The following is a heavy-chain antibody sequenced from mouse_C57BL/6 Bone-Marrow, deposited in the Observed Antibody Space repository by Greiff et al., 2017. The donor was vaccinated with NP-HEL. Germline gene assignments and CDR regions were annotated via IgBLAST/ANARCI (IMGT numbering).Heavy chain of an antibody. CDR1: GYTFTSYW. CDR2: IDPSDSYT. V-gene: IGHV1-59*01. CDR3: ACDDGYYEAY. D-gene: IGHD2-3*01. J-gene: IGHJ3*01. Sequence: VQLQQPGAELVRPGTSVKLSCKASGYTFTSYWMHWVKQRPGQGLEWIGVIDPSDSYTNYNQKFKGKATLTVDTSSSTAYMQLSSLTSDDSSVYYCACDDGYYEAYWGQGTLVTVSA.